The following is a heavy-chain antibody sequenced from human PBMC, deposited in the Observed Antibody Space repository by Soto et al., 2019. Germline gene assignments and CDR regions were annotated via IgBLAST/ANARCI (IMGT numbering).Heavy chain of an antibody. J-gene: IGHJ4*02. CDR2: INSDGSST. V-gene: IGHV3-74*01. CDR3: ARGHYDSSGYSFDY. D-gene: IGHD3-22*01. CDR1: GFTFSSYW. Sequence: GGSLRLSCAASGFTFSSYWMHWVRQAPGKGLVRVSRINSDGSSTSYSDSVKGRFTISRDNAKNTLYLQMNSLRAEDTAVYYCARGHYDSSGYSFDYWGQGTLVTVSS.